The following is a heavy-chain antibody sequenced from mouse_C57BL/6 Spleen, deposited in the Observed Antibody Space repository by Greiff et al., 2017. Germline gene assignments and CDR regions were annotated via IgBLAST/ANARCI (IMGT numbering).Heavy chain of an antibody. J-gene: IGHJ4*01. CDR1: GYTFTSYW. Sequence: QVQLQQPGAELVMPGASVKLSCKASGYTFTSYWMHWVKQRPGQGLEWIGEIDPSDSYTNYNQKFKGKSTLTVDKSSSTAYMQLSSLTSEDSAVYYCARGPSITMVVRYAMDYWGQGTSVTVSS. CDR2: IDPSDSYT. D-gene: IGHD1-1*01. V-gene: IGHV1-69*01. CDR3: ARGPSITMVVRYAMDY.